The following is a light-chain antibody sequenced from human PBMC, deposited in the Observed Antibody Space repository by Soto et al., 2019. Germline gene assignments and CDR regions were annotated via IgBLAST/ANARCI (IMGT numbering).Light chain of an antibody. CDR1: QNIDNK. CDR2: DAS. Sequence: EIVMTQSPATLSVSPGERATLSCRASQNIDNKLVWYQQKPGQVPRLLIYDASTRATGIPARCSGSGSGTEFPLTISSLQSEDFAFYYCQQFHYWWTFGQGTKVDIK. V-gene: IGKV3-15*01. J-gene: IGKJ1*01. CDR3: QQFHYWWT.